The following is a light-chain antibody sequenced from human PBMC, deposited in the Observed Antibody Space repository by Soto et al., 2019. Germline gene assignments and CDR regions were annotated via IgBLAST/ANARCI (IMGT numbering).Light chain of an antibody. V-gene: IGKV1-17*01. Sequence: DIQMTQSPSSLSASVGDRVTITCRASQDIGNDLGWYQQKPGKAPMRLIYAASTLQSGVPSRFSGSASGTEFTLTISSLQPEDFARYYCLQHNSHPWMFGQGTKVEIK. CDR3: LQHNSHPWM. J-gene: IGKJ1*01. CDR1: QDIGND. CDR2: AAS.